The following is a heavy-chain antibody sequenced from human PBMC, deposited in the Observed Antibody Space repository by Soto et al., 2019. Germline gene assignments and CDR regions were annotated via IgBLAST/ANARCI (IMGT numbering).Heavy chain of an antibody. CDR1: GYTFASYD. CDR3: ARAYDYGDHKFDY. D-gene: IGHD4-17*01. J-gene: IGHJ4*02. CDR2: MNPNSGNT. Sequence: ASVKVSCKASGYTFASYDINWVRQATGQGLEWMGWMNPNSGNTGYAQKFQGRVTMTRNTSISTAYMELSSLRSEDTAVYYCARAYDYGDHKFDYWGQGTLVTVSS. V-gene: IGHV1-8*01.